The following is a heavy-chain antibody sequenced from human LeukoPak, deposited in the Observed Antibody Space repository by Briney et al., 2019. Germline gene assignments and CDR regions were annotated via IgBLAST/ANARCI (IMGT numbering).Heavy chain of an antibody. Sequence: GGSLRLSCAASGFAFSDYSMNWVRQAPGKGLEWISYIGISSGNTKYADSVKGRFTISGDKAKNSLYLQMNSLRVEDTAVYYCARDTKYAFDNWGQGTLVTVSS. J-gene: IGHJ4*02. D-gene: IGHD2-2*01. V-gene: IGHV3-48*01. CDR2: IGISSGNT. CDR3: ARDTKYAFDN. CDR1: GFAFSDYS.